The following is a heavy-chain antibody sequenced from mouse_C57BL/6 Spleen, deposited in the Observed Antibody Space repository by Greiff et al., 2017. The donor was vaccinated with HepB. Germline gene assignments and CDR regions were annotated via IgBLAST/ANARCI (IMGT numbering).Heavy chain of an antibody. Sequence: DVQLQESGPGLVKPSQSLSLTCSVTGYSITSGYYWNWIRQFPGNKLEWMGYISYDGSNNYNPSLKNRISITRDTSKNQFFLKLNSVTTEDTATYYCARGATGGAMDYWGQGTSVTVSS. CDR1: GYSITSGYY. D-gene: IGHD3-1*01. J-gene: IGHJ4*01. V-gene: IGHV3-6*01. CDR2: ISYDGSN. CDR3: ARGATGGAMDY.